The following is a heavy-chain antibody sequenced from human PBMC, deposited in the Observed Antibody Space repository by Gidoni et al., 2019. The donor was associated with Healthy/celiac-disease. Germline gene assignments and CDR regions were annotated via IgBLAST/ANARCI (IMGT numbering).Heavy chain of an antibody. Sequence: EVQLLESAGGLVQPGGSLRLSCAPPGLTSSSYAMSWVRQAPGKGREWVSAIRGSGGSTYYADSVKGRFTISRDNSKNTLYLQMNSLRAEDTAVYYCAKEASSSPMGYFQHWGQGTLVTVSS. CDR2: IRGSGGST. V-gene: IGHV3-23*01. D-gene: IGHD6-6*01. CDR3: AKEASSSPMGYFQH. J-gene: IGHJ1*01. CDR1: GLTSSSYA.